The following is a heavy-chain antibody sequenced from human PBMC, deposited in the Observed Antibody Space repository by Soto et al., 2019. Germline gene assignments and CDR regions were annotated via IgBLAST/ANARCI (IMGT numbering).Heavy chain of an antibody. CDR1: GYTFTSYG. CDR2: ISAYNGNT. CDR3: ARPVVVVPAAIENWFDP. J-gene: IGHJ5*02. V-gene: IGHV1-18*04. Sequence: QVQLVQSGAEVKKPGASVKVSCKASGYTFTSYGISWVRQAPGQGLEWMGWISAYNGNTNYAQKLQGRVTMTTDTSTSTAYMELRSLRSDDTAVYYCARPVVVVPAAIENWFDPWGQGTLVTVSS. D-gene: IGHD2-2*01.